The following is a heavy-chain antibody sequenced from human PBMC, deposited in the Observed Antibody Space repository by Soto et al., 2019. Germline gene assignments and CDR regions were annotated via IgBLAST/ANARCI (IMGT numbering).Heavy chain of an antibody. J-gene: IGHJ4*02. V-gene: IGHV3-7*01. D-gene: IGHD3-3*01. Sequence: GGSLRLSCAASGFTFSSYWMSWVRQAPGKGLEWVANIKQDGSEKYYVDCVKGRFTISRDNAKNSLYLQMNSLRAEDTAVYYCARYYDFWSGYPYYFDYWGQGTLVTVSS. CDR2: IKQDGSEK. CDR3: ARYYDFWSGYPYYFDY. CDR1: GFTFSSYW.